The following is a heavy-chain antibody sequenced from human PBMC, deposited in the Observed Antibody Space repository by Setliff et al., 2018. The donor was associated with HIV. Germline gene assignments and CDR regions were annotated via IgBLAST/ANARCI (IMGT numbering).Heavy chain of an antibody. CDR1: GFTFSRYG. V-gene: IGHV3-30*04. J-gene: IGHJ4*02. D-gene: IGHD6-13*01. CDR3: ARVPYSSSWDDY. Sequence: PGGSLRLSCAASGFTFSRYGMHWVRQAPGKGLEWVAFISYDGSKKYDADFVKGRFTISRDNSKNTLYLQMNSLRTDDTAVYFCARVPYSSSWDDYWGQGTLVTVSS. CDR2: ISYDGSKK.